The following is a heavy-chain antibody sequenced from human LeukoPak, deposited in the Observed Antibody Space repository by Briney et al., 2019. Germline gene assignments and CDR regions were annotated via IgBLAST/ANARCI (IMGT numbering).Heavy chain of an antibody. CDR2: IKQDGSEK. Sequence: GGSLRLSCAASGFTFSSYWTNWVRQAPGKGLEWVANIKQDGSEKYYVDPVKGRFTISRDNAKNSLYLQMNSLRAEDTAVYYCAGFNYYDSSGYGSYWGQGTLVTVSS. CDR3: AGFNYYDSSGYGSY. V-gene: IGHV3-7*01. CDR1: GFTFSSYW. J-gene: IGHJ4*02. D-gene: IGHD3-22*01.